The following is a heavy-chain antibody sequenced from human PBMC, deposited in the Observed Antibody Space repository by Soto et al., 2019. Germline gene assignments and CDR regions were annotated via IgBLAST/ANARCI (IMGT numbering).Heavy chain of an antibody. V-gene: IGHV4-59*01. CDR1: GGSISSYY. CDR2: IYYSGST. D-gene: IGHD1-26*01. Sequence: SETLSLTCTVSGGSISSYYWSWIRQPPGKGLEGIGYIYYSGSTNYNPSLKSRVTISVDTSKNQCSLKLRSVTAADTGVYYCARDLWIVGATGSYYYGMDVWGQGTTVTVSS. CDR3: ARDLWIVGATGSYYYGMDV. J-gene: IGHJ6*02.